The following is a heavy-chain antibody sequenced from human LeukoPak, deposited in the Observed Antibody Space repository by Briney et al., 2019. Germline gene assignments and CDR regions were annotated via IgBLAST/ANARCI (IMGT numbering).Heavy chain of an antibody. J-gene: IGHJ4*02. CDR2: ISAYNDNT. CDR1: GYTFTSYG. D-gene: IGHD2-21*02. CDR3: ASAYCGGDCYSSPFGY. V-gene: IGHV1-18*01. Sequence: ASVKLSCTASGYTFTSYGISWVRQAPGQGLEWMGLISAYNDNTNYAQKLQGRFTMTTDTSTSTAYMELRSLRSDDTAVYYCASAYCGGDCYSSPFGYCGQGTLVTVSS.